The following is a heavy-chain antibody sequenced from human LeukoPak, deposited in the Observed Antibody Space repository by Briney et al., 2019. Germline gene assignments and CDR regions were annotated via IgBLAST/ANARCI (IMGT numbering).Heavy chain of an antibody. Sequence: SETLSLTCTASGYSISSGYYWGWIRQPPGKGLEWIGSIYHSGSTYYNPSLKSRVTISVDTSKNQFSLKLRSVTVADTAVYYCVRDHYYDSSGYTFRHWGQGTLVSVSS. D-gene: IGHD3-22*01. V-gene: IGHV4-38-2*02. CDR1: GYSISSGYY. CDR3: VRDHYYDSSGYTFRH. J-gene: IGHJ1*01. CDR2: IYHSGST.